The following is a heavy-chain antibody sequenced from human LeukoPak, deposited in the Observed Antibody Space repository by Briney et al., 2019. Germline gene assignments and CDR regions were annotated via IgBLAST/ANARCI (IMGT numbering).Heavy chain of an antibody. J-gene: IGHJ6*03. Sequence: PSETLSLTCTVSGGSIINYYWSWIRQSAGTGLEWVGRIYITGSTNYNPSLQSRLSMSVDTSKNQFSLRLTSVSAADTAVYYCARSKYYDSTGYSPGYYMDVWGKGITVTVSS. V-gene: IGHV4-4*07. CDR1: GGSIINYY. CDR3: ARSKYYDSTGYSPGYYMDV. D-gene: IGHD3-22*01. CDR2: IYITGST.